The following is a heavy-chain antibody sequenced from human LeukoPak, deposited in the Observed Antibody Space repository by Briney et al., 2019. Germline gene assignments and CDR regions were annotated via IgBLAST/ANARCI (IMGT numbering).Heavy chain of an antibody. CDR2: LSSSGYST. Sequence: GGSLRLSCAASGFTFNNFGMSWVRQAPGKGLEWVSALSSSGYSTYYAASVRGRFTISRDNSKNTVYLQMNSLRVEDTAVYYCAKALGPGNYYDTSGYYFFDYWGQGTQVTVSS. D-gene: IGHD3-22*01. CDR3: AKALGPGNYYDTSGYYFFDY. J-gene: IGHJ4*02. V-gene: IGHV3-23*01. CDR1: GFTFNNFG.